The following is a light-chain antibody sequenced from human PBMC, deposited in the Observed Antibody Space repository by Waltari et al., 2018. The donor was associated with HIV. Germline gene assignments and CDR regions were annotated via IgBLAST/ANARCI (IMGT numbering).Light chain of an antibody. Sequence: SHVLSQPPSVSVAPGKTARVTCGGDNLGSKSVHWYQQRPGQAPLLIIFYNSDRPSGIPERFSGSNSVGTATLTISRVEAGDEADYYCQVWDPLSDHPVFGTGTKVTVL. V-gene: IGLV3-21*04. CDR3: QVWDPLSDHPV. J-gene: IGLJ1*01. CDR1: NLGSKS. CDR2: YNS.